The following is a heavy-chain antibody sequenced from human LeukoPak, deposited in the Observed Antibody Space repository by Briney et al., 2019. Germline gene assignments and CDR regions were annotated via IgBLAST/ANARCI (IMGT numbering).Heavy chain of an antibody. CDR2: ISAYNGNT. D-gene: IGHD6-19*01. J-gene: IGHJ4*02. CDR1: GYTFTSYG. CDR3: ARADEDKYSSGWYNY. V-gene: IGHV1-18*01. Sequence: GAAVTVSYKASGYTFTSYGISWLRQAPGQGLEWMGWISAYNGNTNYAQKLQGRVTMTTDTSTSTAYMELRSLRSDDTAVYYCARADEDKYSSGWYNYWGQGTLVTVSS.